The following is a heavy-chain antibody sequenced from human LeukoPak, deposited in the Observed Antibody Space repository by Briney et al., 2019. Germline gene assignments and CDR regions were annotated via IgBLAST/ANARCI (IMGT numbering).Heavy chain of an antibody. CDR2: ILYDGSNE. V-gene: IGHV3-30*03. D-gene: IGHD5-12*01. Sequence: GRSLRLSCAASGFTFSNYGMHWVRQAPGKGLEWVAVILYDGSNEHYADSVKGRFTISRDIAKNSLYLQMNSLRTEDTAVYYCAREYTGSDYFDYWGQGTLVTVSS. CDR1: GFTFSNYG. CDR3: AREYTGSDYFDY. J-gene: IGHJ4*02.